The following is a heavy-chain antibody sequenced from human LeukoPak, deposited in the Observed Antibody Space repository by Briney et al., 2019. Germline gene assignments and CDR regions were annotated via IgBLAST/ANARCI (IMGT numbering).Heavy chain of an antibody. Sequence: PSQTLSLTCTVSGGSISSGDYYWSWIRQPPGKGLEWIGYIYYSGSTYYNPSLKSRVTLSVDTSKNQFSLKLSSVTAADTAVYYCARQWTRTTVTTNWGQGTLVTVSS. CDR3: ARQWTRTTVTTN. J-gene: IGHJ4*02. D-gene: IGHD4-11*01. CDR2: IYYSGST. V-gene: IGHV4-30-4*08. CDR1: GGSISSGDYY.